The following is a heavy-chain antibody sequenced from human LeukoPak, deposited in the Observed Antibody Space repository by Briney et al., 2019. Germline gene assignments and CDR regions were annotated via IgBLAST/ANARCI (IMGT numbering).Heavy chain of an antibody. CDR1: GYTFTGYY. Sequence: GASVKVSCKASGYTFTGYYMHWVRQAPGQGLEWMGWINPNSGGTNYAQKFQGRVAMTRDTSISTAYMELSRLRSDDTAVYYCARERDLYYYYGMDAWGQGTTVTVSS. CDR3: ARERDLYYYYGMDA. CDR2: INPNSGGT. D-gene: IGHD5-24*01. V-gene: IGHV1-2*02. J-gene: IGHJ6*02.